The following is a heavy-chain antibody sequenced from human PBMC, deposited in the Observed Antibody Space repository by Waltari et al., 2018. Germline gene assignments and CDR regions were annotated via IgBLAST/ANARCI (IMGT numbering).Heavy chain of an antibody. Sequence: EXQLXQSGGGLVEPGGXLRLSCAASGFTFSNAWMGWVRQAPGKGLEXVGLIXGNTDXGTTGYAAPVXGRFTISRDDSENTLYLXMNSLKIEXTAVYXCTTWSWSRFDXWALGTLVTVSS. V-gene: IGHV3-15*01. J-gene: IGHJ4*02. CDR1: GFTFSNAW. D-gene: IGHD6-13*01. CDR3: TTWSWSRFDX. CDR2: IXGNTDXGTT.